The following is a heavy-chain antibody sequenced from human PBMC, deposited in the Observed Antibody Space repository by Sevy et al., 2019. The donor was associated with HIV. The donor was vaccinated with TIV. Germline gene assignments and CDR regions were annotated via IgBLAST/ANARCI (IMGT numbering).Heavy chain of an antibody. CDR3: ARDHCTDGACFRSGYFDY. D-gene: IGHD2-8*01. CDR1: GFTFADHA. Sequence: GGSLRLSCAASGFTFADHAFHWVRQAPGKGLEWVAIISFDGRNKRYAESVKGRFTISRDNSNNTVYLQMTSLRAEDAAMYYCARDHCTDGACFRSGYFDYWGQGTLVTVSS. V-gene: IGHV3-30*04. J-gene: IGHJ4*02. CDR2: ISFDGRNK.